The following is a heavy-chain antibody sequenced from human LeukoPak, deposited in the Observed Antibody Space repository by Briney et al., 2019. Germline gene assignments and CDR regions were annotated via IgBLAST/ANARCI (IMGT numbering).Heavy chain of an antibody. CDR2: INHSGST. Sequence: SETLSLTCAVYGGSFSGYYWSWIRQPPGKGLEWIGEINHSGSTNYNPSLKSRVTISVDTSKNQFSLKLSSVTAADTAVYYCARLRYNWILPGPDAFDIWGQGTMVTVSS. V-gene: IGHV4-34*01. D-gene: IGHD1-1*01. CDR1: GGSFSGYY. CDR3: ARLRYNWILPGPDAFDI. J-gene: IGHJ3*02.